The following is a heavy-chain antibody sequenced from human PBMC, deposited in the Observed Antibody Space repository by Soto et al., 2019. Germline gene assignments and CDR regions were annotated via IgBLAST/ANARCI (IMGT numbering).Heavy chain of an antibody. CDR2: IGSGGDGI. CDR3: ATYGQHLMDY. D-gene: IGHD4-17*01. CDR1: GFTVSNYA. V-gene: IGHV3-23*01. J-gene: IGHJ4*02. Sequence: EVQLLESGGGLVQPGGSLRLSCAASGFTVSNYAMKWVRQAPGKGLEWVSVIGSGGDGIHYADSVEGRFTISRDNSKNTVNLQMNSLRAEDTAIYYCATYGQHLMDYWGQGTLVTVSS.